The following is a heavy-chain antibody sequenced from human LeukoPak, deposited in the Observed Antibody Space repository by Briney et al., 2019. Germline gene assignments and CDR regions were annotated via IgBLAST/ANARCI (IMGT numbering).Heavy chain of an antibody. V-gene: IGHV3-23*01. D-gene: IGHD4-17*01. CDR3: AKDRSPMTTVTTAFDY. CDR2: ISGRDGST. Sequence: GGSLRLSCAASGFTFSSHAMSWIRQAPGKGLEWVSSISGRDGSTDYADSVKGRFTISRDTSKNRLYMQMNILRAEDTAVYYCAKDRSPMTTVTTAFDYWGQGTLVTVSS. J-gene: IGHJ4*02. CDR1: GFTFSSHA.